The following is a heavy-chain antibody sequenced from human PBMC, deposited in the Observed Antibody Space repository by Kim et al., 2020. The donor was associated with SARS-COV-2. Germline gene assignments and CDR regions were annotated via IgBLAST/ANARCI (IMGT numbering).Heavy chain of an antibody. V-gene: IGHV4-39*01. CDR2: YRRYT. D-gene: IGHD5-12*01. J-gene: IGHJ4*02. CDR3: ATLDIVDY. Sequence: YRRYTYYSPSLKSRVTISVDSSNNQFSRKLSSVTAADTAVYYCATLDIVDYWGQGTLVTVSS.